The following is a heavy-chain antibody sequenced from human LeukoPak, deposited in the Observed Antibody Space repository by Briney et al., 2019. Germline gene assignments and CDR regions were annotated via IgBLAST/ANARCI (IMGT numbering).Heavy chain of an antibody. V-gene: IGHV3-23*01. D-gene: IGHD1-26*01. CDR1: GFTFSSYA. J-gene: IGHJ4*02. CDR2: ITGSGTST. CDR3: AKGVGAAIDY. Sequence: GGSLRLSCAASGFTFSSYAMSWVRQAPGKGPEWVSSITGSGTSTYYADSVKGRFTVSRDNSKNTLYLQMNSLRAEDTAIYYCAKGVGAAIDYWGQGTLVTVSS.